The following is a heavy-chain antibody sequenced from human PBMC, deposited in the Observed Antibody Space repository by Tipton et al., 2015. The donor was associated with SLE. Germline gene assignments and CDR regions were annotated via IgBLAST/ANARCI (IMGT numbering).Heavy chain of an antibody. V-gene: IGHV4-59*01. D-gene: IGHD1-26*01. CDR1: GGSITNSY. CDR3: ARRIPHHYYFDL. J-gene: IGHJ2*01. CDR2: IFYTWST. Sequence: TLSLTCTVSGGSITNSYWTWIRQPPGKGLEWIGTIFYTWSTHYNPSLTTRAPISLDTPKCHFPLILTSLIAADTAVYFCARRIPHHYYFDLWGRGTLVTVSS.